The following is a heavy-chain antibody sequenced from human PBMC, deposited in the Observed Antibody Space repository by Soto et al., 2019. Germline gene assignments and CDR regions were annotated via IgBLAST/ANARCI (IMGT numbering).Heavy chain of an antibody. CDR2: IHQAGDEK. J-gene: IGHJ3*02. CDR3: ARGHNWNYGAADI. V-gene: IGHV3-7*03. CDR1: GFTLRTYW. Sequence: EVQLVESGGGLVQPGGSLRLSCAASGFTLRTYWMTWVRQAPGKGLEWVANIHQAGDEKYFADSVTGRFTMSRDNAKTSLYLQMTSLRAEETAVYYCARGHNWNYGAADIWGQGTVVTVSS. D-gene: IGHD1-7*01.